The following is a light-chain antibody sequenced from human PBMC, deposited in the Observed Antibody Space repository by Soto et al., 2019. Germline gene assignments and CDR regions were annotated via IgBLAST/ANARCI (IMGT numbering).Light chain of an antibody. CDR2: TAS. CDR3: HQNYGTRLT. CDR1: QSISSY. J-gene: IGKJ4*01. V-gene: IGKV1-39*01. Sequence: DIQMTQSPSSLSASLGDRVTITCRASQSISSYLNWFQQKPGKAPKLLIYTASSLQSGVPSRFSGSGSGTDLPLTISNLQPEDLAIYYCHQNYGTRLTFGGGTKVEIK.